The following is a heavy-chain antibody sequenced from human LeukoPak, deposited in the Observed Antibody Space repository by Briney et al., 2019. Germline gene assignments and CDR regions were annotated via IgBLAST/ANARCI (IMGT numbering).Heavy chain of an antibody. CDR2: ISGSGGST. Sequence: GGSLRLSCAASGFTFSSYAMSWVRQAPGKGLEWVSAISGSGGSTYYADSVKGRFTISRDNSKNALYLQMNSLRAEDTAVYYCAKDRGVRGFYDAFDIWGQGTMVTVSS. D-gene: IGHD3-10*01. CDR1: GFTFSSYA. CDR3: AKDRGVRGFYDAFDI. J-gene: IGHJ3*02. V-gene: IGHV3-23*01.